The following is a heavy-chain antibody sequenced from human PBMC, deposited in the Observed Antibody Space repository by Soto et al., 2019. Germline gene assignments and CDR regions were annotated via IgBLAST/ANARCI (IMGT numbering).Heavy chain of an antibody. D-gene: IGHD2-2*01. CDR3: TTGGYQLYR. Sequence: GGSLRLSCAASGFTFSNAWMSWVRQAPGKGLEWAGRIKSKTDGGTTDYAAPVKGRFTISRDDSKNTLYLQMNSLKTEDTAVYYCTTGGYQLYRWGQGTLVTVS. J-gene: IGHJ4*02. CDR1: GFTFSNAW. CDR2: IKSKTDGGTT. V-gene: IGHV3-15*01.